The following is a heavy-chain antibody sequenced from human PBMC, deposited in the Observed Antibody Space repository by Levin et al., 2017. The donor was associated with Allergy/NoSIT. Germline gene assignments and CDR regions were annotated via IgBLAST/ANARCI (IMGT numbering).Heavy chain of an antibody. J-gene: IGHJ4*02. CDR2: IYHSGST. D-gene: IGHD3-16*02. Sequence: SETLSLTCAVSGGSISSSNWWSWVRQPPGKGLEWIGEIYHSGSTNYNPSLKSRVTISVDKSKNQFSLKLSSVTAADTAVYYCASHTSRGSYRHYFDYWGQGTLVTVSS. CDR3: ASHTSRGSYRHYFDY. CDR1: GGSISSSNW. V-gene: IGHV4-4*02.